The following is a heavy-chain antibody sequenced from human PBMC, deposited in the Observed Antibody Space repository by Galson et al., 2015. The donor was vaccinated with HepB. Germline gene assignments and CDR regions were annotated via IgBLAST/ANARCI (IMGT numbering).Heavy chain of an antibody. CDR1: GFTFSSYS. Sequence: SLRLSCAASGFTFSSYSMNWVRQAPGKGLEWVSSISSSSSYIYYADSVKGRFTISRDNAKNSLYLQMNSLRAEDTAVYYCARDREDIVVVVAAPTDWFDSWGQGTLVTVSS. V-gene: IGHV3-21*01. CDR2: ISSSSSYI. CDR3: ARDREDIVVVVAAPTDWFDS. J-gene: IGHJ5*01. D-gene: IGHD2-15*01.